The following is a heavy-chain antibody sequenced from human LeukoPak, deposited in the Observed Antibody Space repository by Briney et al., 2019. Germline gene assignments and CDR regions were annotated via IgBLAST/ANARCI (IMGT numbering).Heavy chain of an antibody. D-gene: IGHD1-1*01. CDR2: ISGSGGST. J-gene: IGHJ4*02. CDR1: GFTFSSYA. CDR3: ARLRTTGTFDY. Sequence: HAGGSLRLSCAASGFTFSSYAMSWVRQAPGKGLEWVSAISGSGGSTYYADSVKGRFTISRDNAKNSLYLQMNSLRAEDTALYYCARLRTTGTFDYWGQGTLVTVSS. V-gene: IGHV3-23*01.